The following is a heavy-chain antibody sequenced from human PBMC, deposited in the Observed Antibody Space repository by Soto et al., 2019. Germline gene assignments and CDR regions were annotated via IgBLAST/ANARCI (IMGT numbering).Heavy chain of an antibody. Sequence: QLQLQESGSGLVQPSQTLSLACAVSGVSISSGGYSWNWIRQPPGKGLEWIGYIYPSGRTYYNPSLKTRLTMSVDRSKNQFSLKLSSVTAADTAVYYCARGGRDYWDLDYWGQGTLVTVSS. CDR3: ARGGRDYWDLDY. D-gene: IGHD3-10*01. J-gene: IGHJ4*02. CDR1: GVSISSGGYS. CDR2: IYPSGRT. V-gene: IGHV4-30-2*01.